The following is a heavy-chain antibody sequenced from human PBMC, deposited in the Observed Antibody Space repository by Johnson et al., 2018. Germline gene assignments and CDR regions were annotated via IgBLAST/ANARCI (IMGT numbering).Heavy chain of an antibody. CDR3: ASLATTDNTLDI. D-gene: IGHD1-14*01. Sequence: QVQLVETGGGVVQXGRSXRLXCAASGFIFSDYGMHWVRQAPGKGLEWVAVIWFDGSEKKYVDSVKGRFTISRDNSKNTLNLQMNSLRVEDTAVYYCASLATTDNTLDIWGHGTVVIVSS. CDR1: GFIFSDYG. CDR2: IWFDGSEK. J-gene: IGHJ3*02. V-gene: IGHV3-33*01.